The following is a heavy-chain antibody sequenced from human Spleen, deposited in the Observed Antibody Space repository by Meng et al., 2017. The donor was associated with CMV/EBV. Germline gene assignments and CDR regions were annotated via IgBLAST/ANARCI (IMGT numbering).Heavy chain of an antibody. CDR3: AAKYSSSSGLSYYYFYGLDV. Sequence: GSLRLSCSVSGGSVNSGSYYWSWIRQPPGKGLEWIGYIFYSGSTDYNPSLKSRVTISMDTSKNQFSLKLSSVTAADTAVYYCAAKYSSSSGLSYYYFYGLDVWGQGTTVTVSS. CDR1: GGSVNSGSYY. J-gene: IGHJ6*02. V-gene: IGHV4-61*01. CDR2: IFYSGST. D-gene: IGHD6-6*01.